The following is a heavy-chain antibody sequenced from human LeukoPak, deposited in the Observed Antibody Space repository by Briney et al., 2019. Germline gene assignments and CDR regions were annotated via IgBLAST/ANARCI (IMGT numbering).Heavy chain of an antibody. V-gene: IGHV4-59*08. CDR1: GGSISSYY. CDR2: VYYSGST. Sequence: PSETLSLTCTVSGGSISSYYWSWIRQPPGKGLEWIGYVYYSGSTNYNPSLKSRVTISVDTSKNQFSLKLTSVSAADTAVYYCAGVPLDYYFGMDVWGQGTTVTVSS. J-gene: IGHJ6*02. CDR3: AGVPLDYYFGMDV. D-gene: IGHD2-2*01.